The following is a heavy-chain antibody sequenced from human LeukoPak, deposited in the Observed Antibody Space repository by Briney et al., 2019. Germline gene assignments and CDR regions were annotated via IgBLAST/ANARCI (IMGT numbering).Heavy chain of an antibody. J-gene: IGHJ4*02. CDR3: ARDRKGIIRYYFDY. Sequence: GGSLRLSCAASGFTFSSYAMHWVRQAPGKGLEWVAVISYDGSNKYYADSVKGRFTISRDNSKNTLYLQMNSLRAEDTAVYYCARDRKGIIRYYFDYWGQGTLVTVFS. CDR2: ISYDGSNK. CDR1: GFTFSSYA. V-gene: IGHV3-30-3*01. D-gene: IGHD3-10*01.